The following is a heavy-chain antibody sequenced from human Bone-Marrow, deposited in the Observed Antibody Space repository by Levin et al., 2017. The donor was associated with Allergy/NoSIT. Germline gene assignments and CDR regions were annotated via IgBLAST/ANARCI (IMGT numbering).Heavy chain of an antibody. CDR2: IIPLFGTT. J-gene: IGHJ6*02. CDR3: ANGVRGALRD. D-gene: IGHD3-10*01. V-gene: IGHV1-69*01. Sequence: KISCKASGGTFSSYAFSWVRQAPGQGLEWMGGIIPLFGTTHFAQNFQGRVTFTADESTSTAYMELNSLRSEDTAVYYCANGVRGALRDWGQGTTVTATS. CDR1: GGTFSSYA.